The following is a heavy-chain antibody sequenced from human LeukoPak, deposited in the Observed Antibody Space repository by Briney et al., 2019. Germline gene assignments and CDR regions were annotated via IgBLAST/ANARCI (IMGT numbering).Heavy chain of an antibody. Sequence: GASLRLSCAASGFTVSSNYMSWVRQAPGKGLEWVSVIYSGGSTYYADSVKGRFTISRDNSKNTLYLQMNSLRAEDTAVYYCARDKQWLGNFDYWGQGTLVTVSS. CDR3: ARDKQWLGNFDY. V-gene: IGHV3-66*01. D-gene: IGHD6-19*01. J-gene: IGHJ4*02. CDR1: GFTVSSNY. CDR2: IYSGGST.